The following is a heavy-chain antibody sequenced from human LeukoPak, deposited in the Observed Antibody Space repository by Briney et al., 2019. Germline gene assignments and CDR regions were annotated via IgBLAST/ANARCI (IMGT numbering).Heavy chain of an antibody. CDR2: ISSSSSYI. V-gene: IGHV3-21*01. Sequence: PGGSLRLSCAASGFTFSSYSMNWVRQAPGKGLEWVSSISSSSSYIYYADSVKGRFTISRDNAKNSLYLQMNSLRAEDTAVYYCAIPPEWLVENDAFDIWGQGTMVTVSS. D-gene: IGHD6-19*01. CDR3: AIPPEWLVENDAFDI. CDR1: GFTFSSYS. J-gene: IGHJ3*02.